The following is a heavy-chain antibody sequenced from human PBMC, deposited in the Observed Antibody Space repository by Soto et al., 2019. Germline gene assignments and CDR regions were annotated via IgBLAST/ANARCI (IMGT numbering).Heavy chain of an antibody. V-gene: IGHV3-11*03. CDR3: ARYSGWYSYNWFDP. CDR2: ISPGSRYP. D-gene: IGHD6-19*01. CDR1: GFTFGDSY. Sequence: PGGSLRLSCAGSGFTFGDSYMSWIRPAPGKGLEWLSYISPGSRYPASADSVKGRFTISRDNAENSVYLQRSSLRGEDTAMYYCARYSGWYSYNWFDPWGQGTLVTVSS. J-gene: IGHJ5*02.